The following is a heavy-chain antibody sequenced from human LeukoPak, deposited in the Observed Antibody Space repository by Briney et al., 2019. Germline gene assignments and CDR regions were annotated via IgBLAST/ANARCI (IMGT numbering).Heavy chain of an antibody. D-gene: IGHD3-22*01. CDR2: IYTSGST. CDR1: GGSISSYY. V-gene: IGHV4-4*07. CDR3: ARAVSSGYYYRNWFDP. J-gene: IGHJ5*02. Sequence: PSEXLSLTCTVSGGSISSYYWSWIRQPAGKGLEWIGRIYTSGSTNYNPSLTSRVTMSVDTSKNQFSLQLSSVTAADTAVYYCARAVSSGYYYRNWFDPWGQGTLVTVSS.